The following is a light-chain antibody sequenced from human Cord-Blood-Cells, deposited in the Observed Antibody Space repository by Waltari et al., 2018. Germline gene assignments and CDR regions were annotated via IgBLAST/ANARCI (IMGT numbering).Light chain of an antibody. J-gene: IGKJ4*01. Sequence: DIQMTQSTSTLSASVGDRVPITCRASQSISSWLAWYQQKPGKAPKLLIYKASSLESGVPSRFSGSGSGTEFTLTISSLQPDDFATYYCQQYNSYPLTFGGGTKVEIK. V-gene: IGKV1-5*03. CDR1: QSISSW. CDR3: QQYNSYPLT. CDR2: KAS.